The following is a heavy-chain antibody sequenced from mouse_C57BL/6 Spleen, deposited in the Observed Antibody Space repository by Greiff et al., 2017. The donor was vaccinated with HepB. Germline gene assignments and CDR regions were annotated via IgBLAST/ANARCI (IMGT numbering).Heavy chain of an antibody. CDR2: IDPEDGET. Sequence: DVKLVESGAELVKPGASVKLSCTASGFNIQDYYMHWVKQRTEQGLEWIGRIDPEDGETKYAPKFPGKATITADTSSNTAYLQLSSLTSEDTAVYYCARSGYYAPDWYFDVWGTGTTVTVSS. J-gene: IGHJ1*03. CDR3: ARSGYYAPDWYFDV. D-gene: IGHD1-1*01. CDR1: GFNIQDYY. V-gene: IGHV14-2*01.